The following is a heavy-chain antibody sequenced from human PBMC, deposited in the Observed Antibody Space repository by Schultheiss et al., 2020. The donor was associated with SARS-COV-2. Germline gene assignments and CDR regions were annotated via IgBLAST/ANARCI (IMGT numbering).Heavy chain of an antibody. Sequence: GGSLRLSCAASGFTFSSYAMSWVRQAPGKGLEWVSVISGSGGSTYYADSVKGRFTISRDNSKNTLYLQMNSLRAEDTAVYYCAKGQRARWVAGTPFDYWGQGTLVTVSS. J-gene: IGHJ4*02. V-gene: IGHV3-23*01. CDR2: ISGSGGST. CDR1: GFTFSSYA. CDR3: AKGQRARWVAGTPFDY. D-gene: IGHD6-19*01.